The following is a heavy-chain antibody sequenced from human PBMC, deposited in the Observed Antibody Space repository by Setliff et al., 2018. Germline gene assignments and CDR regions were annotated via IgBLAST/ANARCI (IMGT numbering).Heavy chain of an antibody. V-gene: IGHV4-34*01. CDR2: INHSGST. J-gene: IGHJ4*02. CDR1: GGSFSGYY. CDR3: ARGLPFLDWFLAYFDY. D-gene: IGHD3-3*01. Sequence: SETLSLTCAVYGGSFSGYYWSWIRQPPGKGLEWIGEINHSGSTNYNPSLKSRVTISVDTSKNQFSLKLTSVTAADTAVYYCARGLPFLDWFLAYFDYWGQGTLVTVSS.